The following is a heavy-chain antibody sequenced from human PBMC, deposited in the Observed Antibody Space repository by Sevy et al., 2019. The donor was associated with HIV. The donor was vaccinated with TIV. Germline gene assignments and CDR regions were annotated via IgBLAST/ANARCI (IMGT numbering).Heavy chain of an antibody. V-gene: IGHV3-15*01. J-gene: IGHJ6*02. CDR3: STDPIIVLLVTDGMDV. CDR1: GFTFSYAW. Sequence: GGSLRLSCVASGFTFSYAWMSWVRQAPGKGLEWVGRIKSRPDGGATDYAAPVKGRFTISRDVSKNTLYLKMNSLKTGDTAVYYCSTDPIIVLLVTDGMDVWGQGTTVTVSS. D-gene: IGHD2-8*02. CDR2: IKSRPDGGAT.